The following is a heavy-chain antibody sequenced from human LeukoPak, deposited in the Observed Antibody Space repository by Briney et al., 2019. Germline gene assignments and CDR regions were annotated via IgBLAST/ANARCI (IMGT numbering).Heavy chain of an antibody. D-gene: IGHD3-3*01. CDR2: INHSGST. Sequence: PSETLSLTCAVYGGSFSGYYWSWIRQPPGKGLEWIGEINHSGSTNYNPSLKSRLTMSVDMSKNQFSLNLSSVTAADTAVYYCARGRLDFWSGYYKGGQFDYWGQGTLVTVSS. J-gene: IGHJ4*02. CDR3: ARGRLDFWSGYYKGGQFDY. V-gene: IGHV4-34*01. CDR1: GGSFSGYY.